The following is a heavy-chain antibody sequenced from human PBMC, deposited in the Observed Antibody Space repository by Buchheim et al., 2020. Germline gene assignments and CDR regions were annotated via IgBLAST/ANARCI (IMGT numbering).Heavy chain of an antibody. D-gene: IGHD3-22*01. J-gene: IGHJ4*02. CDR2: ISYDGSNK. CDR3: ARGPYYYDSSGSRALDY. Sequence: QVQLVESGGGVVQPGRSLRLSCAASGFTFSSYATQWVRQAPGKGLEWVALISYDGSNKYYADSVKGRFTISRDNSKNTLYLQMNSLRTEDTAVYYCARGPYYYDSSGSRALDYWGQGTL. CDR1: GFTFSSYA. V-gene: IGHV3-30*04.